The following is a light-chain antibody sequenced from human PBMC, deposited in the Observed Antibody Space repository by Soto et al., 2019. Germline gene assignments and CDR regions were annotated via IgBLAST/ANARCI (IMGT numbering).Light chain of an antibody. Sequence: IQLTQSPSSLSSSQGDRVTLTWQASQDIRNGLVWYKQKPGKAPKRLSYAASSLQSGVPSRFSGSGSGTEFTLTISRLEPEDFEVYYCQQYGSSPLTFGGGTKVDIK. J-gene: IGKJ4*01. CDR3: QQYGSSPLT. CDR2: AAS. V-gene: IGKV1-17*01. CDR1: QDIRNG.